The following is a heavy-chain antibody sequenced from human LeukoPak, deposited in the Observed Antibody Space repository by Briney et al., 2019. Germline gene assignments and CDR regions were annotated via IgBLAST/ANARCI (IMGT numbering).Heavy chain of an antibody. CDR1: GFTFSSYA. V-gene: IGHV3-30-3*01. J-gene: IGHJ6*02. CDR2: ISYDGSNK. Sequence: GGSLRLSCAASGFTFSSYAMHWVRQAPGKGLEWVAVISYDGSNKYYADSVKGRFTISRDNSKNTLYLQMNSLRAEDTAVYYCARNMWSGSGSYTPPPGYYYYYYGMDVWGQGTTVTVSS. D-gene: IGHD3-10*01. CDR3: ARNMWSGSGSYTPPPGYYYYYYGMDV.